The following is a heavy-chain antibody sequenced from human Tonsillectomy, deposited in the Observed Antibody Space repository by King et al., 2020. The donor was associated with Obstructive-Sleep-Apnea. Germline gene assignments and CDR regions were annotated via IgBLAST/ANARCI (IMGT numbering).Heavy chain of an antibody. CDR3: AKDRAAGHIGFGEPIGGLDD. J-gene: IGHJ4*02. Sequence: VQLVESGGGLVQPGGSLRLSCAASGFTFSSYAMSWVRQAPGKGLEWVSAISGSGGSTYYADSVKGRFTISRDNSKNTLYLQMNSLRAEDTAVYYCAKDRAAGHIGFGEPIGGLDDWGQGTLVTVSS. D-gene: IGHD3-10*01. V-gene: IGHV3-23*04. CDR1: GFTFSSYA. CDR2: ISGSGGST.